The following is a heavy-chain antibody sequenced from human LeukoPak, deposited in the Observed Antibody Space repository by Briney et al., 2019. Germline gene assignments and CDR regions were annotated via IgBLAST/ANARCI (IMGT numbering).Heavy chain of an antibody. J-gene: IGHJ3*02. CDR1: GFTFTIYW. CDR2: IKQDGSEK. V-gene: IGHV3-7*04. D-gene: IGHD3-3*01. Sequence: PGRSLRLSCGASGFTFTIYWMSWVRQAPGKGLEWVANIKQDGSEKYYVDSVKGRFTISRDNAKNSLYLQMNSLRAEDTAVYYCARGQYDSDAFDIWGQGTMVTVSS. CDR3: ARGQYDSDAFDI.